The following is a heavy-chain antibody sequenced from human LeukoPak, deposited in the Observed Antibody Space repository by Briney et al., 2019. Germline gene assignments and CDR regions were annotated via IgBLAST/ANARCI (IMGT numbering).Heavy chain of an antibody. CDR2: ISTSNGNT. D-gene: IGHD2-21*02. J-gene: IGHJ3*02. CDR3: ARGDGGDCYVDI. Sequence: ASVKVSCKASGYTFTVYGISWVRQAPGQGLEWMGWISTSNGNTNYAQKLQGRVTMTTDTSTSTAYMELRSLRSDDTAVYYCARGDGGDCYVDIWGQGTMVTVSS. V-gene: IGHV1-18*01. CDR1: GYTFTVYG.